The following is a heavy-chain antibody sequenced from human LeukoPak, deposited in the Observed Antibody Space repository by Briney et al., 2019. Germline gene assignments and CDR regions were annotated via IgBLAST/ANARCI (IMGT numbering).Heavy chain of an antibody. CDR1: GFTFSSYA. Sequence: GGSLRLSCSASGFTFSSYAMHWVRQAPGKGLEYVSAISSNGGSTYYADSVKGRFTISRDNSKNTLYLQMSSLRAEDTAVYYCVKDFKKQWLVRGNSIPIFDYWGQGTLVTVSS. D-gene: IGHD6-19*01. J-gene: IGHJ4*02. CDR2: ISSNGGST. CDR3: VKDFKKQWLVRGNSIPIFDY. V-gene: IGHV3-64D*06.